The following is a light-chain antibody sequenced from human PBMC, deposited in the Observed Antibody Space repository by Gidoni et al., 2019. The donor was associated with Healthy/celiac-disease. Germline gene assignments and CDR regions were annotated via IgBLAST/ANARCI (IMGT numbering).Light chain of an antibody. J-gene: IGKJ3*01. CDR3: QQRSNWPPFT. V-gene: IGKV3-11*01. Sequence: EIVFTHSPATLSLSPRGSAPLSCRASQRVSSYLAWYQQKPGQAPRLLIYDASNRATGIPARFSGSGSGTDFTLTISSLEPEDFAVYYCQQRSNWPPFTFXPXTKVDIK. CDR2: DAS. CDR1: QRVSSY.